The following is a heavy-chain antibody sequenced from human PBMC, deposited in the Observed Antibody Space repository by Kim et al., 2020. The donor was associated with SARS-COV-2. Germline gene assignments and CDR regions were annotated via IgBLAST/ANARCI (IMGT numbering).Heavy chain of an antibody. CDR1: GGTFSTSA. J-gene: IGHJ5*01. CDR2: IITVSGAP. D-gene: IGHD5-12*01. CDR3: ATSGLQTSSDGIKLDS. Sequence: SVKVSCKISGGTFSTSAISWVRQAPGQGLEWMGGIITVSGAPAYAPKLQDRLTISADESTSTAYMHMTSLRSDDTAIYYCATSGLQTSSDGIKLDSSG. V-gene: IGHV1-69*13.